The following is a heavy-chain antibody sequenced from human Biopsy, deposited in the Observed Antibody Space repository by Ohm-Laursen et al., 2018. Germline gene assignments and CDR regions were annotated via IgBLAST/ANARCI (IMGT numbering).Heavy chain of an antibody. V-gene: IGHV4-39*01. CDR3: ARHGPQGYCTGGSCVDY. CDR1: GGSISSNYYY. CDR2: IYYRGNT. D-gene: IGHD2-15*01. Sequence: GTLSLTCTVSGGSISSNYYYWGWIRQPPGKGLEWIGSIYYRGNTNYNPSLKSRVTISVDTSKNQFSLKLSSATAADTAVFYCARHGPQGYCTGGSCVDYWGQGALVTVSS. J-gene: IGHJ4*02.